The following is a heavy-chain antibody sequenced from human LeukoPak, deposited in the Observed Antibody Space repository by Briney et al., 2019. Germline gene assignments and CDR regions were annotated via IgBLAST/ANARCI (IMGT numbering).Heavy chain of an antibody. D-gene: IGHD3-9*01. CDR3: ARRPINPDYYYMDV. Sequence: GGSLRLSCAASGFTVSSNYMTWVRQAPGKGLEWVSVLYTSGATYYADSVRGRFTISRDNSKNTLYLQMNSLRAEDTAVYYCARRPINPDYYYMDVWGKGTTVTVSS. J-gene: IGHJ6*03. V-gene: IGHV3-53*01. CDR1: GFTVSSNY. CDR2: LYTSGAT.